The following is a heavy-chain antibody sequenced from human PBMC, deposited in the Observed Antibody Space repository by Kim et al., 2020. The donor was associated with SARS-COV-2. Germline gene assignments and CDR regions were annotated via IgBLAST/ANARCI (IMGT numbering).Heavy chain of an antibody. V-gene: IGHV1-69*13. CDR2: IIPIFGTA. D-gene: IGHD1-26*01. Sequence: SVKVSCKASGGTFSSYAISWVRQAPGQGLEWMGGIIPIFGTANYAQKFQGRVTITADESTSTAYMELSSLRSEDTAVYYCAREKFRGSYIDYWGQGTLVTVSS. J-gene: IGHJ4*02. CDR1: GGTFSSYA. CDR3: AREKFRGSYIDY.